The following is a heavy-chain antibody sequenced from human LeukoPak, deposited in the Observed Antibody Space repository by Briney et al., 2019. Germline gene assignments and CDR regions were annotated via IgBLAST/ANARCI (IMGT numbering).Heavy chain of an antibody. J-gene: IGHJ4*02. V-gene: IGHV4-59*01. CDR3: VRGYCSGATCYHFDY. Sequence: PSETLSLTCTVSGASITSYYWNWIRQPPGKGLEWIVYFYYSGSDNYNPSLKSRITISVDTSKNQFSLKLSSVTAADTAVYYCVRGYCSGATCYHFDYWGQGTPVTVSS. D-gene: IGHD2-15*01. CDR2: FYYSGSD. CDR1: GASITSYY.